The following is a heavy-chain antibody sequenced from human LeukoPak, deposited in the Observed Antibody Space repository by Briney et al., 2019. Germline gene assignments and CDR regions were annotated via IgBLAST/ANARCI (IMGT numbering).Heavy chain of an antibody. CDR2: IYYSGAT. V-gene: IGHV4-59*08. J-gene: IGHJ6*02. D-gene: IGHD3-3*01. Sequence: SDTLSLTCNVSGGSISGHDWTWIRQPPGKGLEFIGFIYYSGATNYNPSLKSRVTMAVDTSKNQLSLKLRYVTAADTAVYYCARRRITIFGMDVWGQGTTVTISS. CDR1: GGSISGHD. CDR3: ARRRITIFGMDV.